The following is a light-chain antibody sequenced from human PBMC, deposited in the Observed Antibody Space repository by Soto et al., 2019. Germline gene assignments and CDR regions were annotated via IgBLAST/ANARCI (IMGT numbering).Light chain of an antibody. Sequence: EIVLTQSPATLSLSPGETATLSCRASQCISRYLAWYQQKPGQAPRLLIYDASIRATGIPARFRGGGSETDFTLTISSLAPEDFAIYYCQQRGTWPRVTFGGGTKVEIK. CDR2: DAS. CDR3: QQRGTWPRVT. J-gene: IGKJ4*01. V-gene: IGKV3-11*01. CDR1: QCISRY.